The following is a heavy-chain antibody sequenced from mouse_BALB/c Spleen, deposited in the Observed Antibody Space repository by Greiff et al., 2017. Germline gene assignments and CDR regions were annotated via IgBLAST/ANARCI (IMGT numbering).Heavy chain of an antibody. Sequence: EVKLVESGGGLVQPGGSRKLSCAASGFTFSSFGMHWVRQAPEKGLEWVAYISSCSSTIYYADTVKGRFTISRANPKNTLFLQMTSLRSEDTAMYYCAREGYYYGSSPPMDYWGQGTSVTVSS. D-gene: IGHD1-1*01. CDR3: AREGYYYGSSPPMDY. CDR1: GFTFSSFG. CDR2: ISSCSSTI. V-gene: IGHV5-17*02. J-gene: IGHJ4*01.